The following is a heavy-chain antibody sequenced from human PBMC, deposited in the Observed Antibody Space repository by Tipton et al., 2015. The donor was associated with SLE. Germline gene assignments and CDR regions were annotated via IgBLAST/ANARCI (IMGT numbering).Heavy chain of an antibody. CDR2: IYYTGTT. CDR3: VICSPAGCAYFDY. V-gene: IGHV4-39*07. CDR1: GDSISSSSYY. D-gene: IGHD2-15*01. Sequence: TLSLTCTVSGDSISSSSYYWGWLRQSPGKGLEWIGTIYYTGTTYYSPSLKSRVTISVDKSKTRFSLKLNSVTAADTAVYYCVICSPAGCAYFDYWGQGRLVTVSS. J-gene: IGHJ4*02.